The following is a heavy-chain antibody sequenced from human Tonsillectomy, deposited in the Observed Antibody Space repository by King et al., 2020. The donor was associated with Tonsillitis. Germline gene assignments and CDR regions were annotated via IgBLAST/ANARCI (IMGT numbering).Heavy chain of an antibody. V-gene: IGHV3-23*04. CDR3: AKVRATGYYYYYGMDV. CDR2: ISCSGGST. CDR1: GFTFSSYA. J-gene: IGHJ6*02. Sequence: VQLVESGGGLVQPGGSLRLSCAASGFTFSSYAMSWVRQAPGKGLEWVSAISCSGGSTYYADSVKGRFTISRDNSKNTLYLQMNSLRAEDTAVYYCAKVRATGYYYYYGMDVWGQGTTVTVSS. D-gene: IGHD1-26*01.